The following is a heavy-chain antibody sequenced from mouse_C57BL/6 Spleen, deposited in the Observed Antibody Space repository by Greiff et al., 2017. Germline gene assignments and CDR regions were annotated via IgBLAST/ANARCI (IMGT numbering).Heavy chain of an antibody. CDR1: GYTFTSYW. CDR3: ARAVITTVVFDY. Sequence: VQLQQPGAELVKPGASVKLSCKASGYTFTSYWMHWVKQRPGQGLEWIGMIHPNSGSTNYNEKFKSKATLTVDKSSSTAYMQRSSLTSEDSAVYYCARAVITTVVFDYWGQGTTLTVSS. J-gene: IGHJ2*01. CDR2: IHPNSGST. V-gene: IGHV1-64*01. D-gene: IGHD1-1*01.